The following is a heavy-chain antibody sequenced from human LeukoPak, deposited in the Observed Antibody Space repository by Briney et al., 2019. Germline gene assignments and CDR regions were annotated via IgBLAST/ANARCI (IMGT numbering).Heavy chain of an antibody. J-gene: IGHJ4*02. V-gene: IGHV3-48*04. CDR1: GFTFSSYS. CDR2: ISSSSSTK. Sequence: PGRSLRLSCAASGFTFSSYSMNWVRQAPGKGLEWGSYISSSSSTKYYADSVNGRFTVSRDNAGNSLYLQLNSLGAEDTAVYYCARTWNSGGWYVTFDYWGQGTLVTVSS. CDR3: ARTWNSGGWYVTFDY. D-gene: IGHD6-19*01.